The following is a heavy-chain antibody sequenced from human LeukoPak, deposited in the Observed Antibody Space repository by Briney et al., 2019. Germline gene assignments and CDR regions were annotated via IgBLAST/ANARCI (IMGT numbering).Heavy chain of an antibody. Sequence: GGSLRLSCAASGFTFSSYEMNWVRQAPGKGLEWVSYISSSGSTIYYADSVKGRFTISRDNAKNSLYLQMNSLRAEDTAVYYCARDRAGYDSSWGQGTMVTVSS. CDR1: GFTFSSYE. CDR2: ISSSGSTI. D-gene: IGHD3-22*01. J-gene: IGHJ3*01. CDR3: ARDRAGYDSS. V-gene: IGHV3-48*03.